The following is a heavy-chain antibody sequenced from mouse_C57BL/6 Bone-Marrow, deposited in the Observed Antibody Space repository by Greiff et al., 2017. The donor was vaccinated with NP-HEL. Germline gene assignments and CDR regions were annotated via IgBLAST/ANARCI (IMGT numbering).Heavy chain of an antibody. CDR3: AVYGSSYWYFEV. D-gene: IGHD1-1*01. CDR2: INPSTGGT. V-gene: IGHV1-43*01. Sequence: EVQLQQSGPELVKPGASVKISCKASGYSFTGYYMHWVKQSSEKSLEWIGEINPSTGGTSYNQKFKGKATLTVDKSSSTAYMQLKSLTSEDSAVYYGAVYGSSYWYFEVGGTGTTVTVSS. CDR1: GYSFTGYY. J-gene: IGHJ1*03.